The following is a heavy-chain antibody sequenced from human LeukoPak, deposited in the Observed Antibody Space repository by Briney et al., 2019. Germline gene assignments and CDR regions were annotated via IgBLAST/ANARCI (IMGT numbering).Heavy chain of an antibody. CDR1: GESSFSNYY. CDR3: SRQVVGNDY. V-gene: IGHV4-34*01. CDR2: INHSGYT. D-gene: IGHD3-22*01. J-gene: IGHJ4*02. Sequence: SETLSLTCAVYGESSFSNYYWSLIRHTPGGALEWSVEINHSGYTNYSPSLKSRVTLSIDTSKNQFSLRLNSVTAADTAVYYCSRQVVGNDYWGQGTLVTVSS.